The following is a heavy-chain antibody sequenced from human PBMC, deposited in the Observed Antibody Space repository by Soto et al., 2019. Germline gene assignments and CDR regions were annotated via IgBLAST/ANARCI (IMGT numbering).Heavy chain of an antibody. CDR1: GFTFSSHP. CDR3: AKTTPIVGATSYYFYGMDV. Sequence: PGGSLRLSCVASGFTFSSHPMTWVRQAPGQGLEWVSSVSASGGSTYYAESVKGRFSISRDNSKNTLFLQMNSLRAEDTAVYYCAKTTPIVGATSYYFYGMDVWGQGTTVTVSS. D-gene: IGHD1-26*01. J-gene: IGHJ6*02. CDR2: VSASGGST. V-gene: IGHV3-23*01.